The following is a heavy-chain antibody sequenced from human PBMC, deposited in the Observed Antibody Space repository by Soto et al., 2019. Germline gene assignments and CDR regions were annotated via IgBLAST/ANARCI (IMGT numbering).Heavy chain of an antibody. J-gene: IGHJ6*02. V-gene: IGHV1-69*04. Sequence: SVKVSCKASGDTFSSYAVNWVRQAPGRGLEWMGRIITVLGTADYAQNFKGRLTITAEKSTKTVYMELSSLRSEDTAVYYCARRRYCGYDCYHKHYYGMDVWGQGTTVTVSS. CDR3: ARRRYCGYDCYHKHYYGMDV. CDR2: IITVLGTA. D-gene: IGHD2-21*01. CDR1: GDTFSSYA.